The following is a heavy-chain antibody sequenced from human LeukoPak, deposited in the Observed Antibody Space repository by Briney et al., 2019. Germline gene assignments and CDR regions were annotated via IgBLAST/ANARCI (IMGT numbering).Heavy chain of an antibody. D-gene: IGHD3-22*01. CDR2: ISSSGSTI. CDR3: ARETYYYDSSGYSGFDY. Sequence: PGGSLRLSCAASGFTFSSYEMNWVRQAPGKGLEWVSYISSSGSTIYYADSVKGRFTISRDNAKNSLYLQMNSLRAEDTAVYYCARETYYYDSSGYSGFDYWGQGTLVTVSS. J-gene: IGHJ4*02. V-gene: IGHV3-48*03. CDR1: GFTFSSYE.